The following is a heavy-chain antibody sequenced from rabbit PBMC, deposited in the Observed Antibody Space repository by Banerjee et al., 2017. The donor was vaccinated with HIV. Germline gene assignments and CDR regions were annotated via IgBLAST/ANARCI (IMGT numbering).Heavy chain of an antibody. D-gene: IGHD3-1*01. CDR1: GFSFSNKDV. Sequence: QEQLVESGGGLVKPEGSLRLTCTASGFSFSNKDVMCWVRQAPGKGLELIACISVVFISTSCYACWGKGLFTTWENAPTTVSLEMTSLTAADTATYFCARDVACFSGWSVHLWGPGTLVTVS. J-gene: IGHJ4*01. CDR3: ARDVACFSGWSVHL. V-gene: IGHV1S45*01. CDR2: ISVVFISTS.